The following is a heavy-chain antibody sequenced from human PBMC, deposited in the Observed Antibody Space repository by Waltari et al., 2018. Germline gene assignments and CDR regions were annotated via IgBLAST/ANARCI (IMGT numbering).Heavy chain of an antibody. J-gene: IGHJ5*02. CDR3: ARDDPIASQHRCWFDP. Sequence: QLQLQESGPGLVKPSDTLSLTCTVSGGSISSNSYYWGWVRQPPGKGLEWIGSIHHSVATYYNPSLKSRVTMSVNTAKNQLSLNRNSVTAADTAVYYCARDDPIASQHRCWFDPWGPGTLVTVSS. D-gene: IGHD2-21*01. V-gene: IGHV4-39*07. CDR1: GGSISSNSYY. CDR2: IHHSVAT.